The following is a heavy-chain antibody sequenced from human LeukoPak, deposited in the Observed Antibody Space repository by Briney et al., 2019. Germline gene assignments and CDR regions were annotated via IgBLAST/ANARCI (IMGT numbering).Heavy chain of an antibody. D-gene: IGHD2-2*03. V-gene: IGHV5-10-1*01. CDR1: GYSFTSYW. Sequence: PGASLRISCKGSGYSFTSYWINWVRQLPGKGLEWMGRIDPSDSYTNYSPSFQGHVTISADKSISTAYLQWSSLKASDTAIYYCAGAGMDIVIVPAAMQAYYYGMDVWGKGTTVTVSS. CDR3: AGAGMDIVIVPAAMQAYYYGMDV. CDR2: IDPSDSYT. J-gene: IGHJ6*04.